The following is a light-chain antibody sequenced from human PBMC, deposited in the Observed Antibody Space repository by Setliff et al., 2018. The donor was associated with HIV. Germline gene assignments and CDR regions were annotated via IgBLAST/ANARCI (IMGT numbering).Light chain of an antibody. CDR1: SSNIGAGYD. V-gene: IGLV1-40*01. CDR2: LNS. CDR3: QSYDSSLSGSYV. J-gene: IGLJ1*01. Sequence: QSVLTQPPSVSGAPGQRVTISCTGSSSNIGAGYDVHWYQQPPGTVPRLLIYLNSNRPSGVPDRFSGSKSGTSASLAITGLQAEDEADYYCQSYDSSLSGSYVFGTGTKVTVL.